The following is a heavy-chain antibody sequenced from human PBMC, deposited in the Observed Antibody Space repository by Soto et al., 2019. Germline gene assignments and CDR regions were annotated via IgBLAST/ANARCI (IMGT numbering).Heavy chain of an antibody. J-gene: IGHJ4*02. Sequence: GGSLRLSCTATGFTFSSYAMSWVRQAPGQGLEWVSAISNTGGTTYYADSVNGRFTISRDNPKNTLYLQMNSLRAEDTAVYYCAKDPLGGSRRGIFDYWGQGTLVTVSS. D-gene: IGHD2-15*01. CDR1: GFTFSSYA. CDR2: ISNTGGTT. V-gene: IGHV3-23*01. CDR3: AKDPLGGSRRGIFDY.